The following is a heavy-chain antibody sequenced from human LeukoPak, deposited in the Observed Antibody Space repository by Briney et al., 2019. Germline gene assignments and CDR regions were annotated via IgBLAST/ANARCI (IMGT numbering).Heavy chain of an antibody. J-gene: IGHJ4*02. CDR3: ARRAITVAPYYFDY. CDR1: GGSISNKTYS. Sequence: PSETLSLTCNVSGGSISNKTYSWSWIRQPPGKGLEWIGLYYSGTTYYNPSLKSRVTMYADTSKSQFSLKLTSVTAADTAVYFCARRAITVAPYYFDYWGQGTLVTVSS. V-gene: IGHV4-39*01. CDR2: YYSGTT. D-gene: IGHD3-10*01.